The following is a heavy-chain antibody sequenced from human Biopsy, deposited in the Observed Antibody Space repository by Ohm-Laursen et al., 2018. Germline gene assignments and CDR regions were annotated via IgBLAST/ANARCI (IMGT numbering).Heavy chain of an antibody. V-gene: IGHV4-59*08. J-gene: IGHJ3*02. D-gene: IGHD6-19*01. CDR2: ISYSRDT. CDR1: GGSISGSS. CDR3: AKHGSGWTGDDAFHI. Sequence: TLSLTCTVSGGSISGSSWSWIRQAPGKGLEWIGYISYSRDTNYTPSLKSRTTISVDTSKNQFSLKLTSVTAADTAVYYCAKHGSGWTGDDAFHIWGQGTMVTVSS.